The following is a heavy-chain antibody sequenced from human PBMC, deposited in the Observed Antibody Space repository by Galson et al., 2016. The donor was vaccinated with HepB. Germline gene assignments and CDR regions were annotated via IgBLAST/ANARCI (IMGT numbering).Heavy chain of an antibody. V-gene: IGHV3-7*01. Sequence: SLRLSCAASGFTFSSYWMTWVRQAPGKGLEWVANINRGGSVTHYGDSVEGRFTISRDNAKNSLFLQMNSLRVEDTAVYYCARDRTTGDSSAWYDALDYWGQGTPVTISS. D-gene: IGHD6-19*01. CDR1: GFTFSSYW. CDR2: INRGGSVT. J-gene: IGHJ4*02. CDR3: ARDRTTGDSSAWYDALDY.